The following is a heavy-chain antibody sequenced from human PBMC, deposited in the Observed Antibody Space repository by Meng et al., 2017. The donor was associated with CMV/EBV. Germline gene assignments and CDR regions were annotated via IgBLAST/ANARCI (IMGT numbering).Heavy chain of an antibody. CDR3: ARFMGLESFYFDY. D-gene: IGHD3-3*01. V-gene: IGHV4-34*01. Sequence: QVQLQQWGAGLLKPSAPLSLTCAGYGGSFSGYYWSWIRQPPGKGLEWIGEINHSGSTNYNPSLKSRVTISVDTSKNQFSLKLSSVTAADTAVYYCARFMGLESFYFDYWGQGTLVTVSS. CDR1: GGSFSGYY. J-gene: IGHJ4*02. CDR2: INHSGST.